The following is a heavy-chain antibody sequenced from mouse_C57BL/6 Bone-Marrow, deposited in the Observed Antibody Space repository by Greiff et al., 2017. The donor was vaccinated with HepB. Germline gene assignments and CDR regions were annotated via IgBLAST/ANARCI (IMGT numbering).Heavy chain of an antibody. CDR3: ARTTVVSY. CDR2: IDPSDSYT. J-gene: IGHJ3*01. Sequence: QVQLQQPGAELVRPWTSVKLSCKASGYTFTSYWMHWVKQRPGQGLEWIGVIDPSDSYTNYNQKFKGKATLTVDTSSSTAYMQLSSLTSEDSAVYYCARTTVVSYWGQGTLVTVSA. V-gene: IGHV1-59*01. CDR1: GYTFTSYW. D-gene: IGHD1-1*01.